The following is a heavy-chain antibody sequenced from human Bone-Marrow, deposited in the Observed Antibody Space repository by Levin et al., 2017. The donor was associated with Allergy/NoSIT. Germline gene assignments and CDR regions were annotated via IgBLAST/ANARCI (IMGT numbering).Heavy chain of an antibody. CDR2: ISGGSSRI. Sequence: LSLTCAASGLSFSNYDMNWVRQAPGKGLEWVSSISGGSSRIYYADSVKGRFTISRDNAKNSLYLQMNSLRVEDTAVYYCASWAMFYYDGSDFDYFYYGIDVWGQGTTVTVSS. D-gene: IGHD3-16*01. CDR3: ASWAMFYYDGSDFDYFYYGIDV. J-gene: IGHJ6*02. V-gene: IGHV3-21*06. CDR1: GLSFSNYD.